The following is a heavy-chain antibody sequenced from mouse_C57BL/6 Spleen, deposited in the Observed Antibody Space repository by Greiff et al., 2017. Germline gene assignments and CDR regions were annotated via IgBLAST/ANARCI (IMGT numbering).Heavy chain of an antibody. CDR3: AFYYDYDYAMDY. D-gene: IGHD2-4*01. J-gene: IGHJ4*01. CDR1: GYAFSSSW. Sequence: QVQLQQSGPELVKPGASVKISCKASGYAFSSSWMNWVKQRPGKGLEWIGRIYPGDGDTNYNGKFKGKATLTADKSSSTAYMQLSSLTSEDSAVYFCAFYYDYDYAMDYWGQGTSVTVSS. CDR2: IYPGDGDT. V-gene: IGHV1-82*01.